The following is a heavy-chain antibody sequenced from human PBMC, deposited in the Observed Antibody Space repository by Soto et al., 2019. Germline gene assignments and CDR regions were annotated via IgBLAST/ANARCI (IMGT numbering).Heavy chain of an antibody. J-gene: IGHJ4*02. CDR3: ARVVRGNLFDY. D-gene: IGHD4-4*01. Sequence: QVQLVQSGAEVKKPGASVKVSCKASGYTFTSYDINWVRQATGQGLEWMGWMNPNSGNTGYAQTFQGKVTMTRNTSISTAYTELSSLRSDDTAVYDCARVVRGNLFDYWGQGTLVTVSS. V-gene: IGHV1-8*01. CDR1: GYTFTSYD. CDR2: MNPNSGNT.